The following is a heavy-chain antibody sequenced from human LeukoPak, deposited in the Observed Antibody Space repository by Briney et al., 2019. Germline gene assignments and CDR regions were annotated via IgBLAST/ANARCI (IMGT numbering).Heavy chain of an antibody. V-gene: IGHV4-34*01. CDR3: ARVEDDAFDI. Sequence: PSETLSLTCAVYGGSFSGYYWSWIRQPPGKGLEWIGEINHSGSTNYNPSLKSRVTISVDTSKNQFSLKLSSVTAADTAVYYCARVEDDAFDIWGQGTMVTVSS. CDR1: GGSFSGYY. J-gene: IGHJ3*02. CDR2: INHSGST.